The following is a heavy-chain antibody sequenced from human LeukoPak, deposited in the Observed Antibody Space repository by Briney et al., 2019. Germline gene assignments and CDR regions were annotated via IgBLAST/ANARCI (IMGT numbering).Heavy chain of an antibody. V-gene: IGHV3-43*01. D-gene: IGHD3-10*01. Sequence: HPGGSLRLSCAASGFTFDDYTMHWVRHAPGKGLEWVSLISWDGGSTYYADSVKGRFTISRDNSKNSLYLQMNSLRTEDTALYYCAKDSMSGRGELGYWGQGTLVTVSS. CDR1: GFTFDDYT. CDR3: AKDSMSGRGELGY. J-gene: IGHJ4*02. CDR2: ISWDGGST.